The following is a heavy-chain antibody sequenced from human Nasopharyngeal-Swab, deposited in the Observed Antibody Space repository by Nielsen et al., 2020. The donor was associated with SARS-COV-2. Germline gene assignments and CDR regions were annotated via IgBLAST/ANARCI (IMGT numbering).Heavy chain of an antibody. J-gene: IGHJ6*03. Sequence: WIRQPPGKGLEWVSRINCDGSSTSYADSVKGRFTISRDNAKNTLYLQMNSLRAEDTAVYYCASLYSDYYYYYMDVWGKGTTVTVSS. D-gene: IGHD4-11*01. CDR3: ASLYSDYYYYYMDV. CDR2: INCDGSST. V-gene: IGHV3-74*01.